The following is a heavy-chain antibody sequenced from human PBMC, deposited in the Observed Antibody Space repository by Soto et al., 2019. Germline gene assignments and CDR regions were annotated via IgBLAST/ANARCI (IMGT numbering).Heavy chain of an antibody. CDR2: INHSGST. D-gene: IGHD6-19*01. Sequence: PSETLSLTCAVYGGSFSGYYWSWIRQPPGKGLEWIGEINHSGSTNYNPSLKSRVTISVDTSKNQFSLKLSSVTAADTAVYYCARRGEQWLVRYFDYLGQGTLVNVSS. V-gene: IGHV4-34*01. CDR3: ARRGEQWLVRYFDY. CDR1: GGSFSGYY. J-gene: IGHJ4*02.